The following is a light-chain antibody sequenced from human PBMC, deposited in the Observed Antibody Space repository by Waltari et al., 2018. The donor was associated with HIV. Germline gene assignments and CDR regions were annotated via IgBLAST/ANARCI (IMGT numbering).Light chain of an antibody. V-gene: IGLV7-46*01. CDR3: LLSYSDSVV. Sequence: QAVVTQEPSLTVSPGGTVTLTCGSSAGTVTSTHYPFWFQQKPGQAPRTLVYDTSNRQSWTPTRFSGSLLGGRAALILSGAQPEDEADYYCLLSYSDSVVFGGGTKLTVL. J-gene: IGLJ2*01. CDR2: DTS. CDR1: AGTVTSTHY.